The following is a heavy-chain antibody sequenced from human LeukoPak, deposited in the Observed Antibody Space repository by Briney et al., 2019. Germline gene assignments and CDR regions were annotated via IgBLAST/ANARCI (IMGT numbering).Heavy chain of an antibody. V-gene: IGHV4-61*02. D-gene: IGHD3-10*01. Sequence: SETLSLTCTVSGGSINNPNYYWSWIRQPAGKGLEWVGRISTTGSTSYGPSLKSRVIISLATSKNQFSLGLSSATAADTAVYYCASHQYGSGSYYHDYWGQGALVTVSS. CDR2: ISTTGST. J-gene: IGHJ4*02. CDR3: ASHQYGSGSYYHDY. CDR1: GGSINNPNYY.